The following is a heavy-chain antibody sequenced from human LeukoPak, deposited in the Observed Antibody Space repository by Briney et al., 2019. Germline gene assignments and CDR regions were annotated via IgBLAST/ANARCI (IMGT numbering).Heavy chain of an antibody. CDR1: GGSISSYY. J-gene: IGHJ3*02. V-gene: IGHV4-59*08. CDR2: IYYSGST. Sequence: SETLSLTCTVSGGSISSYYWSWIRQPPGKGLEWIGYIYYSGSTNYNPSLKSRVTISVDTSKNQFSLKLSSVAAADTAVYYCARQAVAGYDAFDIWGQGTMVTVSS. CDR3: ARQAVAGYDAFDI. D-gene: IGHD6-19*01.